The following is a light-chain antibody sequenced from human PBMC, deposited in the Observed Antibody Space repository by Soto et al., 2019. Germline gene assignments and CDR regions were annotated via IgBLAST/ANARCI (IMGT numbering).Light chain of an antibody. CDR2: GTS. CDR3: QQRSNWPPVT. V-gene: IGKV3-11*01. J-gene: IGKJ4*01. CDR1: QSVSSY. Sequence: EIVLTQSPATLSLSPGERATLSCRASQSVSSYLAWYQQKPGQAPRLLIYGTSNRATAIPDRFSGSGSGTDFTLTISSLEPEDFAVYYCQQRSNWPPVTFGGGTKVDIK.